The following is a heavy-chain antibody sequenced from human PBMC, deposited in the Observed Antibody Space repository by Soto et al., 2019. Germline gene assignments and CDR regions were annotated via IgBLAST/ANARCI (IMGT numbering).Heavy chain of an antibody. J-gene: IGHJ5*02. Sequence: SEXLSLTCTVXXXSXSSXXXXXXXXXXXXXKGLEWIGSIYYSGSTYYNPSLKSRVTISVDTSKNQFSLKLSSVTAADTAVYYCARHLHGIVGATRWFDPWGQGTLVT. CDR3: ARHLHGIVGATRWFDP. V-gene: IGHV4-39*01. CDR1: XXSXSSXXXX. D-gene: IGHD1-26*01. CDR2: IYYSGST.